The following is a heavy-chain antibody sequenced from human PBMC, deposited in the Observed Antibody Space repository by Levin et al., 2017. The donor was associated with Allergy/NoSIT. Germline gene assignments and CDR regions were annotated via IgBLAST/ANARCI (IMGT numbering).Heavy chain of an antibody. D-gene: IGHD5-24*01. CDR3: VRGVHGYNRGHFSY. J-gene: IGHJ4*02. V-gene: IGHV3-9*01. CDR1: GFTFDDFA. Sequence: SCTASGFTFDDFAMHWVRQGPGKGLEWVSGISWDSDRIAYADSVKGRFTVSRDNTRNSLYLQLNSLRPEDTALYFCVRGVHGYNRGHFSYWGRGTLVTVSS. CDR2: ISWDSDRI.